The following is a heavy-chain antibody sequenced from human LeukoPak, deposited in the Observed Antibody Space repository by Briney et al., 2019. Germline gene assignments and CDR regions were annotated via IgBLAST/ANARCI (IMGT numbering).Heavy chain of an antibody. J-gene: IGHJ3*02. CDR1: GGSINSYY. V-gene: IGHV4-59*01. CDR3: VRVGGASSILSAFDI. CDR2: IYNSETI. Sequence: SETLSLTCTVSGGSINSYYWSWIRQPPGKGLEWIGYIYNSETISYNPSLTSRVTISLDTSKNQVSLKLTSVTAADTAVYYCVRVGGASSILSAFDIWGQGTMVTVSS. D-gene: IGHD6-6*01.